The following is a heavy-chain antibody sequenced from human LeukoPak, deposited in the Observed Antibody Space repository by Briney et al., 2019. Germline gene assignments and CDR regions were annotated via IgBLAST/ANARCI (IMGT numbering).Heavy chain of an antibody. CDR1: GFTFNSYG. V-gene: IGHV3-30*02. Sequence: GGSLRLSCAASGFTFNSYGMHWVRQAPGKGLEWVAFIRYDGRGEYYADSVKGRFTISRDNSKNTLSLQMNSLRDGDTAVYYSAKDPLKGYSSGRRNFDYWGHGTLVIVSS. CDR2: IRYDGRGE. J-gene: IGHJ4*01. CDR3: AKDPLKGYSSGRRNFDY. D-gene: IGHD6-19*01.